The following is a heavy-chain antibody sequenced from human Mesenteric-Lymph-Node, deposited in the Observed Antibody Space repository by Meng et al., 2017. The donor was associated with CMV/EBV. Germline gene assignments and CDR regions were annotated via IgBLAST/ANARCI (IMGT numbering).Heavy chain of an antibody. CDR3: ARVRGSSVVDY. J-gene: IGHJ4*01. D-gene: IGHD6-6*01. CDR2: IYYSGST. CDR1: GGSISSGDYY. V-gene: IGHV4-39*07. Sequence: SETLSLTCTVSGGSISSGDYYWSWIRQPPGKGLEWIASIYYSGSTNYNPSLKGRVTMSVDTSKNQFSLNLRSVTAADTAMYYCARVRGSSVVDYWGQGTLVTVSS.